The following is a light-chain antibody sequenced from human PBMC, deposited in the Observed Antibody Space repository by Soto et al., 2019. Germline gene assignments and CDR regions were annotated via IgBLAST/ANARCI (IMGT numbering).Light chain of an antibody. Sequence: DIVMTQSPDSLAVSLGERATINCKSSQSVLYISNNKNYLAWYQQQPGQPPKLLIYWASTRESGVPDRFSGSGSGTDFTLTISSLQAEDVAVYYCQQYYSSPQTFGQGTKVEI. J-gene: IGKJ1*01. CDR3: QQYYSSPQT. V-gene: IGKV4-1*01. CDR1: QSVLYISNNKNY. CDR2: WAS.